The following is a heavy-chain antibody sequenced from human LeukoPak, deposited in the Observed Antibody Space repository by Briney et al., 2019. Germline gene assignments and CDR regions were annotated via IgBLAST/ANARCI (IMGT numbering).Heavy chain of an antibody. J-gene: IGHJ4*02. CDR2: INSDGGIT. Sequence: GGSLRLSCAASGLTFTNHWMHWVRQAPGKGLVWVSRINSDGGITNYADSVKGRFTISRDNAKNTLYLQMNSLRAEDTAVYYCASPYCGRIACYGGNYWGQGTLVTVSS. CDR1: GLTFTNHW. D-gene: IGHD2-21*01. V-gene: IGHV3-74*01. CDR3: ASPYCGRIACYGGNY.